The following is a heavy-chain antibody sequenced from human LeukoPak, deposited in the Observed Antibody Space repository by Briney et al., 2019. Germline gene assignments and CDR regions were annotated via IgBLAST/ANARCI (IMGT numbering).Heavy chain of an antibody. D-gene: IGHD3-10*01. J-gene: IGHJ4*02. Sequence: GGSLRLSCAASGFTFSSYAMHWVRQAPGKGLEWVAVISYDGSNKYYADSVKGRFTISRDNSKNTLYLQMNSLRAEDTAVYYCARGMVRGATGYWGQGTLVTVSS. CDR2: ISYDGSNK. CDR3: ARGMVRGATGY. V-gene: IGHV3-30-3*01. CDR1: GFTFSSYA.